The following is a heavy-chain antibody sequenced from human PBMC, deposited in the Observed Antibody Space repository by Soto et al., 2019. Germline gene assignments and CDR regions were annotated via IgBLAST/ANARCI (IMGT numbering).Heavy chain of an antibody. V-gene: IGHV1-18*01. CDR1: GYTFTSYG. CDR2: ISAYNGNT. J-gene: IGHJ6*03. CDR3: ARSMVRGVIPYYMDV. D-gene: IGHD3-10*01. Sequence: ASVKVSCKASGYTFTSYGISWVRQAPGQGLEWTGWISAYNGNTNYAQKLQGRVTMTTDTSTSTAYMELRSLRSDDTAVYYCARSMVRGVIPYYMDVWGKGTTVTVSS.